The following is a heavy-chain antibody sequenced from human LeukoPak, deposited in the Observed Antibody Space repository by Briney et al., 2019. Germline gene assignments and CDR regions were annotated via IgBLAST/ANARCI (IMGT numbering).Heavy chain of an antibody. D-gene: IGHD3-9*01. CDR3: AADILTGYYSFDY. V-gene: IGHV1-2*02. Sequence: ASVKVSCKAPGYTFTGYYMHWVRQAPGQGLEWMGWINPNSGGTNYAQKFQGRVTMTRDTSISTAYMELSRLRSDDTAVYYCAADILTGYYSFDYWGQGTLVTVSS. CDR2: INPNSGGT. J-gene: IGHJ4*02. CDR1: GYTFTGYY.